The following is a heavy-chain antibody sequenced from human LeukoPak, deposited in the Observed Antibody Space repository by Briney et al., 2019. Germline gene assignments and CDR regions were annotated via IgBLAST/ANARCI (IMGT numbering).Heavy chain of an antibody. J-gene: IGHJ4*02. CDR1: GGTFSSYA. Sequence: ASVKVSCKASGGTFSSYAISWVRQAPGQGLEWMGGIIPIFGTANYAQKFQGRVTITADKSTSTAYMELSSLRSEDTAVYYCARDSSVATIPYYFDYWGQGTLVTVSS. V-gene: IGHV1-69*06. CDR3: ARDSSVATIPYYFDY. CDR2: IIPIFGTA. D-gene: IGHD5-12*01.